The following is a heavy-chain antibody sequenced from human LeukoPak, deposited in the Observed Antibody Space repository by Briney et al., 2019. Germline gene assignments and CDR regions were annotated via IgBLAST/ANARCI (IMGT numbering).Heavy chain of an antibody. V-gene: IGHV4-59*08. CDR2: IYYSGST. CDR3: ARLGYCSGGSCYPEYYFDY. CDR1: GGSISSYY. Sequence: SETLSLTCTVSGGSISSYYWSWIRQPPGKGLEWIGYIYYSGSTNYNPSLKSRVTISVDTSKNQFSLKLSSVNAADSAVYYCARLGYCSGGSCYPEYYFDYWGQGTLVTVSS. D-gene: IGHD2-15*01. J-gene: IGHJ4*02.